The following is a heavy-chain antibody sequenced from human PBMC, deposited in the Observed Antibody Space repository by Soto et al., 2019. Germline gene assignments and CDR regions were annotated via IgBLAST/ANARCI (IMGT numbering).Heavy chain of an antibody. Sequence: ASVKVSCKASGYTFTSYGITWVRQPLGQGLEWLGWISAYNGNTNYAQKPQGRVTMTKDTSTSTAYMELRSLRSDDTAVYYCARDRIRMQLLGWGTGGMDVWGQGTTVTVSS. CDR3: ARDRIRMQLLGWGTGGMDV. D-gene: IGHD5-18*01. CDR2: ISAYNGNT. V-gene: IGHV1-18*01. CDR1: GYTFTSYG. J-gene: IGHJ6*02.